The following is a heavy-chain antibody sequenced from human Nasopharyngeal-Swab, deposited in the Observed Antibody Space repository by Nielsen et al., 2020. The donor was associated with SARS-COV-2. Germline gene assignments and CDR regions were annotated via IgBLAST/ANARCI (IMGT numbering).Heavy chain of an antibody. D-gene: IGHD1-26*01. CDR1: GFNFSSFW. CDR3: ARDWGLSGSAG. CDR2: MKQDGSVK. Sequence: GESLKISCTASGFNFSSFWMSWFRQAPGKGLEWVANMKQDGSVKYYLDSVKGRFTISRDNAKNSLYLQMNSLRAEDTAVYYCARDWGLSGSAGWGQGTLVTVSS. V-gene: IGHV3-7*01. J-gene: IGHJ4*02.